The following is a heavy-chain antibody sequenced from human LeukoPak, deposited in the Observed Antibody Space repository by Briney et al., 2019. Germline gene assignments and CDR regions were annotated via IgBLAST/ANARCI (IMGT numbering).Heavy chain of an antibody. CDR3: ARAAPRDSSGGRWFFDWFDP. V-gene: IGHV1-2*02. D-gene: IGHD2-15*01. CDR2: INPNSGGT. Sequence: ASVKVSCKASGYTFTGYYIHWVRQAPGQGLEWVGWINPNSGGTNYAQKFQGRVNMTGDTSISTAYMELSTLRSDDTAVYYCARAAPRDSSGGRWFFDWFDPWGQGTLVTVSS. CDR1: GYTFTGYY. J-gene: IGHJ5*02.